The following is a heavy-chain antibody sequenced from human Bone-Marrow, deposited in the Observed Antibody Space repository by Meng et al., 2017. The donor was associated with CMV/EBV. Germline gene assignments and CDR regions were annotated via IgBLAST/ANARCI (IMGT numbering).Heavy chain of an antibody. CDR2: IIPIFGTA. CDR3: ARGRYCSSTSCYLSSFDY. V-gene: IGHV1-69*05. D-gene: IGHD2-2*01. Sequence: SEKVSCKASGGTFSSYAISWVRQAPGQGLEWMGGIIPIFGTANYAQKFQGRVTITTDESTSTAYMELSSLRSEDTAVYYCARGRYCSSTSCYLSSFDYWGQGTLVTVSS. J-gene: IGHJ4*02. CDR1: GGTFSSYA.